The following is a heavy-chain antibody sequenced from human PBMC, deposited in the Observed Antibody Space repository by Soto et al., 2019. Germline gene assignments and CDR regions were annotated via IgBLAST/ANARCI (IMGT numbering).Heavy chain of an antibody. CDR1: GFIFSNYA. Sequence: SLRLSCAASGFIFSNYAMGWVRQAPGKGLEWVSAISGSGDNTYYADSVKGRFTISRHNSKNTLYLQMNSLRAEDTAVYYCTKRPPMDVWGQGTTVTVSS. CDR2: ISGSGDNT. J-gene: IGHJ6*02. V-gene: IGHV3-23*01. CDR3: TKRPPMDV.